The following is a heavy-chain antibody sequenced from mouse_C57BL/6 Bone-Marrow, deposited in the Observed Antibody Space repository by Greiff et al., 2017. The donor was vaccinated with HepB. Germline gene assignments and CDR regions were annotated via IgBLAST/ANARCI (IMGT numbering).Heavy chain of an antibody. CDR1: GFNIKDYY. J-gene: IGHJ3*01. CDR2: IDPEDGDT. Sequence: EVKLEESGAELVRPGASVKLSCTASGFNIKDYYMHWVKQRPEQGLEWIGRIDPEDGDTEYAPKFQGKATMTADTSSNTAYLQLSSLTSEDTAVYYCTPYYGKEAWFAYWGQGTLVTVSA. V-gene: IGHV14-1*01. CDR3: TPYYGKEAWFAY. D-gene: IGHD2-10*01.